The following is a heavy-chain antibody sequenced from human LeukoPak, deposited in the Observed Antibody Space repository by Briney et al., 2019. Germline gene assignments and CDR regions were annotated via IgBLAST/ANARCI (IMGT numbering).Heavy chain of an antibody. J-gene: IGHJ3*02. Sequence: SETLSLTCTVSGGSISSSSNYWGWIRQPPGKGLEWIGSMYYSGSTWYNPSLKSRVTISVDTSKNQFSLKLSSVTAADTTVYYCAKSTTLGDDAFDIWGQGTMVTVSS. CDR3: AKSTTLGDDAFDI. CDR2: MYYSGST. V-gene: IGHV4-39*07. D-gene: IGHD1-1*01. CDR1: GGSISSSSNY.